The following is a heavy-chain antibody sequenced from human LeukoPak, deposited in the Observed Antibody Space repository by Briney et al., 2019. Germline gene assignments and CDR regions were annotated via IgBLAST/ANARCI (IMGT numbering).Heavy chain of an antibody. V-gene: IGHV1-2*02. CDR2: INPNSGGT. CDR3: ARDGTQDIVVVPAAIHL. J-gene: IGHJ4*02. D-gene: IGHD2-2*01. Sequence: GASVKVSCKASGYTFTGYYMHWVRQAPGQGLEWMGWINPNSGGTNYAQKFQGRDTMTRDTSISTAYMELSRLRSDDTAVYYCARDGTQDIVVVPAAIHLWGQGTLVTVSS. CDR1: GYTFTGYY.